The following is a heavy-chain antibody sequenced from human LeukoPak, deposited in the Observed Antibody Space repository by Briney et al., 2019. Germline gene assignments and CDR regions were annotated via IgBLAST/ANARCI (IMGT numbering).Heavy chain of an antibody. V-gene: IGHV5-51*01. J-gene: IGHJ3*02. Sequence: GESLKISCKGSGYSFTSYWIGWVRQMPGKGLEWMGIIYPGDSETRYSPSFQGQVTISADKSISTAYLQWSSLKASDTAMYYCARHCSLCGSGSYRAFDIWGQGTMVTVSS. D-gene: IGHD3-10*01. CDR2: IYPGDSET. CDR1: GYSFTSYW. CDR3: ARHCSLCGSGSYRAFDI.